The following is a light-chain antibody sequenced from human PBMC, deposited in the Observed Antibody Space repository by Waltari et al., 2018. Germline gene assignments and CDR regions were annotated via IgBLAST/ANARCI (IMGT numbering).Light chain of an antibody. Sequence: EIVMTQSPATLSVSPGERATLSCRASQSVSSNLAWDQQKPGQAPRLLIYGASTRATGIPARFSGSGYGTEFTLTISSLQSEDFAVYYCQQYNNWRTFGQGTKVEIK. CDR3: QQYNNWRT. J-gene: IGKJ1*01. CDR2: GAS. V-gene: IGKV3-15*01. CDR1: QSVSSN.